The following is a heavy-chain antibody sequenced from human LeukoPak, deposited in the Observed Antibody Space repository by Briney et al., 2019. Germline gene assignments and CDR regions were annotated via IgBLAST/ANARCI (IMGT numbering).Heavy chain of an antibody. CDR2: SSPNNGKI. J-gene: IGHJ4*02. D-gene: IGHD2-2*01. CDR3: ARDRVVVDYDTFDY. CDR1: GYMFTKYG. V-gene: IGHV1-18*01. Sequence: ASVKVSCKASGYMFTKYGISWVGQAAGQGGEGMGWSSPNNGKIKYAQKLQGRGTITTDTSTSTEYMEMRSLSTDDTAVYYCARDRVVVDYDTFDYWGQGTLVTVSS.